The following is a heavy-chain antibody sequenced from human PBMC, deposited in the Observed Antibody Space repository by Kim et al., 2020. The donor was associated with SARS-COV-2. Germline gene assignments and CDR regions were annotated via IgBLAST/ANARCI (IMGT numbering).Heavy chain of an antibody. Sequence: ASVKVSCKASGYTFTSYGISWVRQAPGQGLEWMGWISAYNGNTNYAQKLQGRVTMTTDTSTSTAYMELRSLRSDDTAVYYCASQAPHNQFAGDEYSYYYDSSGYYNYYYGMDVWGQGTTVTVSS. CDR2: ISAYNGNT. CDR3: ASQAPHNQFAGDEYSYYYDSSGYYNYYYGMDV. V-gene: IGHV1-18*01. D-gene: IGHD3-22*01. CDR1: GYTFTSYG. J-gene: IGHJ6*02.